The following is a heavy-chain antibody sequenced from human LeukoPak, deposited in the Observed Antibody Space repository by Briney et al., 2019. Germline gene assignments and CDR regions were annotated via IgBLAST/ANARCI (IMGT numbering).Heavy chain of an antibody. CDR3: ARERGSGDGDWLPLFDY. CDR2: IYYSGST. V-gene: IGHV4-39*07. J-gene: IGHJ4*02. CDR1: GGSISSSSYY. Sequence: SETLSLTCTVSGGSISSSSYYWGWIRQPPGKGLEWIGSIYYSGSTYYNPSLKSRVTISVDTSKNQFSLKLSSVTAADTAVYYCARERGSGDGDWLPLFDYWGQGTLVTVSS. D-gene: IGHD3-9*01.